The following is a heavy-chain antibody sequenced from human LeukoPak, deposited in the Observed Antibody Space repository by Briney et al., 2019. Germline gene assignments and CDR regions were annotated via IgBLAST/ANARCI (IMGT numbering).Heavy chain of an antibody. D-gene: IGHD3-10*01. CDR1: GGSFSGYY. J-gene: IGHJ5*02. CDR2: IYYSGST. Sequence: PSETLSLTCAVYGGSFSGYYWSWIRQPPGKGLEWIGSIYYSGSTYYNPSLKSRVTISADTSKNQVSLRLNSVTAADTAVYYCARQMYGSGSYYSGRGSDWFDPWGQGTLVTVSP. V-gene: IGHV4-34*01. CDR3: ARQMYGSGSYYSGRGSDWFDP.